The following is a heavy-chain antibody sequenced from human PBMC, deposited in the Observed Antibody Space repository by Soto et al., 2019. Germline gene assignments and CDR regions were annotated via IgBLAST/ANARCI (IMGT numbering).Heavy chain of an antibody. J-gene: IGHJ4*02. V-gene: IGHV3-23*01. Sequence: EAQLLESGGGLIRPGGSLRLSCAGSGLTFSNYGLTWVRQAQGKGLEWVSSISGDGTGTYYADSVKGRFTISRDNSTNMMYLQMNSLRAEDTAMYHCAKDPNGDYVGAFDGWGQGTLVTVSS. CDR2: ISGDGTGT. D-gene: IGHD2-21*02. CDR3: AKDPNGDYVGAFDG. CDR1: GLTFSNYG.